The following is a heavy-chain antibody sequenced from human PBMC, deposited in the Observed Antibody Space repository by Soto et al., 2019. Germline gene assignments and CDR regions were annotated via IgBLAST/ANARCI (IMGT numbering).Heavy chain of an antibody. V-gene: IGHV3-23*01. J-gene: IGHJ4*02. CDR1: GFTFSSYA. CDR2: ISGSGGST. Sequence: GGSLRLSCAASGFTFSSYAMSWVRQAPGKGLEWVSAISGSGGSTYYADSVKGRFTISRDNSKNTLYLQMNSLRAEDTAVYYCAKEARGLGPSVDFWSGYRYYFDYWGQGTLVTVSS. CDR3: AKEARGLGPSVDFWSGYRYYFDY. D-gene: IGHD3-3*01.